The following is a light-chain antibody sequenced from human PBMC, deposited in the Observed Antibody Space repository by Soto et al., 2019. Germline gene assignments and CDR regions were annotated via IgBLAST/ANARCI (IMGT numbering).Light chain of an antibody. CDR2: SNN. CDR3: AAWDDSLDGPHVV. J-gene: IGLJ2*01. Sequence: QPVLTQPPSASGTPGQRVTISCSGGSPNIGSNAVNWYQQLPGTAPKLLIYSNNQRPSGVPDRFSGSKSGTSASLAISGLQSEDEADYYCAAWDDSLDGPHVVFGGGTKVTVL. CDR1: SPNIGSNA. V-gene: IGLV1-44*01.